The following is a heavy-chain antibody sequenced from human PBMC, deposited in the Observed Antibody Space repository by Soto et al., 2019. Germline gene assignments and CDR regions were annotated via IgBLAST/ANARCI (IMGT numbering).Heavy chain of an antibody. D-gene: IGHD3-16*01. V-gene: IGHV1-2*02. Sequence: ASVKVSCKVSAYTFTGYYMHWVRQAPGQGLEWMVSINPNSGATHYALKFQDRLTMTRDTSINTAYMNLSRLRSDDTAVYYCVAPDAYTASGGDAFDLWGQGTLVTVSS. CDR1: AYTFTGYY. CDR2: INPNSGAT. J-gene: IGHJ3*01. CDR3: VAPDAYTASGGDAFDL.